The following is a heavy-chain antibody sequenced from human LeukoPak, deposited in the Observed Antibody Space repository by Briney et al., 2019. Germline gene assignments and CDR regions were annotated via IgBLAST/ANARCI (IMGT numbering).Heavy chain of an antibody. D-gene: IGHD6-19*01. J-gene: IGHJ6*02. CDR3: ARGPIAVAGKAYYYYYGMDV. CDR1: GGSFSGYY. V-gene: IGHV4-34*01. Sequence: TSSETLSLTCAVYGGSFSGYYWSWIRQPPGKGLEWIGEINHSGSTNYNPSLKSRVTISVDTPKNQFSLKLSSVTAADTAVYYCARGPIAVAGKAYYYYYGMDVWGQGTTVTVSS. CDR2: INHSGST.